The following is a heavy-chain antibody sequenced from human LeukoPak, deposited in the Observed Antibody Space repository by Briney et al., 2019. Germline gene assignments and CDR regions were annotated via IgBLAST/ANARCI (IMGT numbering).Heavy chain of an antibody. CDR1: GFTFSSYA. CDR3: ARDGIVVVPAARDHGPYYYYMDV. J-gene: IGHJ6*03. V-gene: IGHV3-30-3*01. CDR2: ISYDGSNK. D-gene: IGHD2-2*01. Sequence: PGRSLRLSCAASGFTFSSYAMHWVRQAPGKGLEWVAVISYDGSNKYYADSVKGRFTISRDNSKNTLYLQMNSLRAEDTAVYYCARDGIVVVPAARDHGPYYYYMDVWGKGTTVTVSS.